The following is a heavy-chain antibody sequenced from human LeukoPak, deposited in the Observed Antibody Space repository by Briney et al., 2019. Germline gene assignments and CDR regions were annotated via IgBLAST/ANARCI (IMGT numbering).Heavy chain of an antibody. CDR3: ARYREPYDHLPHALDV. J-gene: IGHJ3*01. CDR2: IYISGTT. D-gene: IGHD1-26*01. V-gene: IGHV4-61*02. Sequence: SETLSLTCTVSGDSINTNHFFWNWLRQPAGKGLEWIGRIYISGTTQYNPSLNSRVTMSIDTSRNQFSLTLKSATAADTAVYYCARYREPYDHLPHALDVWGQGTMVTVSS. CDR1: GDSINTNHFF.